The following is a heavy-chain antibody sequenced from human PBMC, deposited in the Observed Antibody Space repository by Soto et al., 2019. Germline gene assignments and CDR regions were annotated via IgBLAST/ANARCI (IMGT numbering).Heavy chain of an antibody. V-gene: IGHV1-2*02. CDR2: NNPNSGGT. J-gene: IGHJ4*02. CDR1: GYTFTGYY. CDR3: ARDQERYFDWSPQQLVIPIFDY. Sequence: ASVKVSCKASGYTFTGYYIHWVRQAPGQGLEWMGWNNPNSGGTNFAQKFQDRITMTRDKSTSTAYMELSSLRSDDTAVYFCARDQERYFDWSPQQLVIPIFDYWGQGTLVTVFS. D-gene: IGHD3-9*01.